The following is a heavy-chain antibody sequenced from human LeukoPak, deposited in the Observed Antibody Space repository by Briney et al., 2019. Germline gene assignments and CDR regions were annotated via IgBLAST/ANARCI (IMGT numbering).Heavy chain of an antibody. CDR2: ISAYNGNT. Sequence: ASVKVSCKASGYTFTSYGVSWVRQAPGQGLEWMGWISAYNGNTNYVQKLQDRVTMTTNTSTSTAYMELRSLRSDDTALYYCARTSWLRFFDAFDIWGQGTMVTVSS. D-gene: IGHD5-12*01. CDR1: GYTFTSYG. CDR3: ARTSWLRFFDAFDI. V-gene: IGHV1-18*01. J-gene: IGHJ3*02.